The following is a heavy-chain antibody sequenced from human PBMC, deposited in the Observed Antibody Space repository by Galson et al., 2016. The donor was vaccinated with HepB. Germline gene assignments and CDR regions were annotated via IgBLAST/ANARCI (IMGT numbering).Heavy chain of an antibody. J-gene: IGHJ1*01. CDR3: ARGEMDFYGYLGNEYFQY. CDR2: IKHDGSER. Sequence: SLRLSCAASGFTFRSFWMSWVRQAPGKGLEWVANIKHDGSERYYEDSVKGRFTISRDNAKNSLNLQINSLRVEDTAVYYCARGEMDFYGYLGNEYFQYWGQGSL. D-gene: IGHD3-10*01. CDR1: GFTFRSFW. V-gene: IGHV3-7*01.